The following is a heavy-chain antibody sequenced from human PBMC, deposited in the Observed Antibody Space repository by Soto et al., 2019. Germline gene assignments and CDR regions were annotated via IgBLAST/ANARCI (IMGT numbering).Heavy chain of an antibody. CDR1: GFTFSSYA. J-gene: IGHJ4*02. CDR3: AKQLPYSGFDY. D-gene: IGHD1-26*01. Sequence: EVQLLESGGGLVQTGGSLRLSCAASGFTFSSYAMNWVRQAPGKGLEWVSAISGSGSSTYYADSVKGRFTMSRDNSKNTLYLQMNSLRAEDTAVYYCAKQLPYSGFDYWGQGTLVTVSS. CDR2: ISGSGSST. V-gene: IGHV3-23*01.